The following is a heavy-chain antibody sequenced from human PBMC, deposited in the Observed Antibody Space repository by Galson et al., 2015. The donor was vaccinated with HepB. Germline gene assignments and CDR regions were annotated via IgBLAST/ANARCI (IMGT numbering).Heavy chain of an antibody. D-gene: IGHD1-26*01. J-gene: IGHJ4*02. Sequence: SLRLSCAASGFTFSDYGMSWVRQAPGKGLEWVSSINRRGGCTPSADSVKGRFTITRDNAKNTLYLQMNSLRAEDTAIYFCAKYSASREPPGYCGPLTLFT. V-gene: IGHV3-23*01. CDR1: GFTFSDYG. CDR3: AKYSASREPPGY. CDR2: INRRGGCT.